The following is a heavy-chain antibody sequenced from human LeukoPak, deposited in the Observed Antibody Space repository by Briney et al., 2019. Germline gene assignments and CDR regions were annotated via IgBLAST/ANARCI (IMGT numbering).Heavy chain of an antibody. CDR1: GGSFSGYY. CDR2: IYTSGST. V-gene: IGHV4-4*07. D-gene: IGHD6-19*01. J-gene: IGHJ4*02. Sequence: SETLSLTCAVYGGSFSGYYWSWIRQPAGKGLEWIGRIYTSGSTNYNPSLKSRVTMSVDTSKNQFSLKLSSVTAADTAVYYCAREGGDSSGWYANHGVFDYWGQGTLVTVSS. CDR3: AREGGDSSGWYANHGVFDY.